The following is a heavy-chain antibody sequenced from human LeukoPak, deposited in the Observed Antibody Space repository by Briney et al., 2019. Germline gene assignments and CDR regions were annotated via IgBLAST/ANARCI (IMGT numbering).Heavy chain of an antibody. Sequence: PGGSLILSFVASGFTFSSYGMHWVRQAPGKGLEWVAFIRYDGSNKYYADSVKGRFTISRDNSKNTLYLQMNSLRAEDTAVYYCAKDSFSHCSSTSCYTFNWFDPWGQGTLVTVSS. CDR2: IRYDGSNK. V-gene: IGHV3-30*02. CDR1: GFTFSSYG. CDR3: AKDSFSHCSSTSCYTFNWFDP. J-gene: IGHJ5*02. D-gene: IGHD2-2*02.